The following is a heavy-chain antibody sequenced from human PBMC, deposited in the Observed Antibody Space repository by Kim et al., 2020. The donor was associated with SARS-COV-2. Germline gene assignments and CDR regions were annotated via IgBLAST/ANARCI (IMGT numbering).Heavy chain of an antibody. CDR1: GFTFSSYG. J-gene: IGHJ4*02. D-gene: IGHD6-19*01. V-gene: IGHV3-30*18. CDR3: AKAPEPGSSGWYGLDY. CDR2: ISYDGSNK. Sequence: GGSLRLSCAASGFTFSSYGMHWVRQAPGKGLEWVAVISYDGSNKYYADSVKGRFTISRDNSKNTLYLQMNSLRAEDTAVYYCAKAPEPGSSGWYGLDYWGQGTLVTVSS.